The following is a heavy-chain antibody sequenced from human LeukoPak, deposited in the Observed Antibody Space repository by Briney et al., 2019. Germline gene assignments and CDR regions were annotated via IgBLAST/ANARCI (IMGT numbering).Heavy chain of an antibody. CDR1: GFTFSSYG. Sequence: GGSLRLSCAASGFTFSSYGMHWVRQAPGNGLEWVAVIWYDGSNKYYADSVKGRFTVSRDNSKNTLYLQMNSLRAEDTAVYYCAREEVGAPGDYWGQGTLVTVSS. J-gene: IGHJ4*02. V-gene: IGHV3-33*01. CDR2: IWYDGSNK. D-gene: IGHD1-26*01. CDR3: AREEVGAPGDY.